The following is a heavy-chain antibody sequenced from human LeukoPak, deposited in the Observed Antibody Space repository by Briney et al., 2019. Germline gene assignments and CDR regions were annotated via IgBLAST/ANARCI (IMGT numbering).Heavy chain of an antibody. CDR2: ISSSSSYI. D-gene: IGHD6-13*01. J-gene: IGHJ5*02. Sequence: GSLRLSCAASGFTFSSHSMNLVRQAPGKGLGLVSSISSSSSYIYYADSVKGRFTISRDNAKNSLYLQMNSLRAEDTAVYYCARDFSSSSNWFDPWGQGTLVTVSS. CDR3: ARDFSSSSNWFDP. V-gene: IGHV3-21*01. CDR1: GFTFSSHS.